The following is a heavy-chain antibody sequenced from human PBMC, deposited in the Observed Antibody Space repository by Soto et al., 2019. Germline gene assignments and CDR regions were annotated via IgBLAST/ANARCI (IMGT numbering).Heavy chain of an antibody. D-gene: IGHD6-13*01. J-gene: IGHJ4*02. V-gene: IGHV3-30-3*01. CDR3: AREGSWYYFDY. CDR1: GFTFSSYA. Sequence: VQLVESGGGLVQPGRSLRLSCAASGFTFSSYAMHWVRQAPGKGLEWVAVISYDGSNKYYADSVKGRFTISRDNSKNTLYLQMNSLRAEDTAVYYCAREGSWYYFDYWGQGTLVTVSS. CDR2: ISYDGSNK.